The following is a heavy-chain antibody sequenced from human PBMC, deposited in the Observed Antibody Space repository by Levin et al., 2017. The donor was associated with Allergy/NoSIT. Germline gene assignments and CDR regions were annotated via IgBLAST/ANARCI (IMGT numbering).Heavy chain of an antibody. J-gene: IGHJ4*02. CDR1: GFSFTDAW. D-gene: IGHD6-19*01. V-gene: IGHV3-15*01. CDR2: IKSKGSGETK. CDR3: VADGAEAGKGELDH. Sequence: PGGSLRLSCAASGFSFTDAWMTWVRQAPGKGLEWVGRIKSKGSGETKDYAAPVQCSFTILRDDSKKTVDLQMNSPKIEDMSVYYCVADGAEAGKGELDHWGQGTRVTVSS.